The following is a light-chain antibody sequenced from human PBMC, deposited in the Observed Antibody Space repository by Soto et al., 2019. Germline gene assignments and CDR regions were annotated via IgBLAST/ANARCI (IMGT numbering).Light chain of an antibody. CDR2: DNT. CDR3: QSSDTSLSGYV. Sequence: QSVLTQPPSVSGAPGQRVTISCTGSSSNIGASLDVHWYQQLPGTAPKLLIYDNTNRPSGVPGRFSGSKSGTSASLAITGHQAEDEADYYCQSSDTSLSGYVFGTGTKLTVL. V-gene: IGLV1-40*01. CDR1: SSNIGASLD. J-gene: IGLJ1*01.